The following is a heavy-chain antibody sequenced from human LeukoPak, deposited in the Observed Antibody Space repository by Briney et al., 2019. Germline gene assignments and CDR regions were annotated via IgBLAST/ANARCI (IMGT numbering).Heavy chain of an antibody. Sequence: GGSLRLSCAASGFSFDDSAMHWVRQAPGKGLEWVSLISGDGGSTYYADPVKGRFTISRDNSKNSLYLQMNSLRIEDTALYYCAKCQGYCSSTSCRPYSTTWPFNYWGQGTLVTVSS. CDR1: GFSFDDSA. D-gene: IGHD2-2*01. CDR3: AKCQGYCSSTSCRPYSTTWPFNY. J-gene: IGHJ4*02. CDR2: ISGDGGST. V-gene: IGHV3-43*02.